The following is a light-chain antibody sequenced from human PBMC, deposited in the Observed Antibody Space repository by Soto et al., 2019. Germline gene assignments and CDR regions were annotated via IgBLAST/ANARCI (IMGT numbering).Light chain of an antibody. CDR1: QSISSW. CDR3: QQYNSYSG. J-gene: IGKJ4*02. V-gene: IGKV1-5*03. CDR2: KAS. Sequence: DIQMTQSPSTLSASVGDRVTITCRASQSISSWLAWYQQKPGKAPKLLIYKASSLESGVPSRFSGSGSGTEFTLTLSSLQPDDFATYYCQQYNSYSGFGGGTKVEIK.